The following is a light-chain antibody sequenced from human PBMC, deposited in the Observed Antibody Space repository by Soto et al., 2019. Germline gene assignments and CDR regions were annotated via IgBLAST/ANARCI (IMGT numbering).Light chain of an antibody. CDR3: SSYTSSSTLE. CDR2: GVT. J-gene: IGLJ2*01. V-gene: IGLV2-14*01. Sequence: ALTQPASVSGSPGQSITISCTGTSSDIGAYNYVSWYQQHPGKTPKLMIYGVTNRPSGVSNRFSGSKSGSTASLTISGLQAEDEADYYCSSYTSSSTLEFGGGTKLTVL. CDR1: SSDIGAYNY.